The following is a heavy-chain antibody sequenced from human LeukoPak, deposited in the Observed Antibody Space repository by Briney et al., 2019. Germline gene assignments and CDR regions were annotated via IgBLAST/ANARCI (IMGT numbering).Heavy chain of an antibody. CDR2: IYYSGST. Sequence: SETLSLTCTXSGGSISSYYWSWIRQPPGKGLERIGYIYYSGSTNYNPSLKSRVTISVDTSKNQFSLKLSSVTAADTAVYYCARGPEAVADPFDIWGQGTMVTVSS. D-gene: IGHD6-19*01. CDR3: ARGPEAVADPFDI. J-gene: IGHJ3*02. V-gene: IGHV4-59*01. CDR1: GGSISSYY.